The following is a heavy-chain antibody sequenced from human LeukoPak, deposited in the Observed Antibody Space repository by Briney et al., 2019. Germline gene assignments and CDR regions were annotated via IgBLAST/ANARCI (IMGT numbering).Heavy chain of an antibody. J-gene: IGHJ6*02. Sequence: SQTLSLTCTVSGGSISSGGYYWSWIRQHPGTGLEWIGYIYYSGSTYYNPSLKSRVTISVDTSKNQFSLKLSSVTAADTAVYYCAREGSGSYLHYYYYYGMDVWGQGTTVTVSS. D-gene: IGHD1-26*01. CDR2: IYYSGST. V-gene: IGHV4-31*03. CDR1: GGSISSGGYY. CDR3: AREGSGSYLHYYYYYGMDV.